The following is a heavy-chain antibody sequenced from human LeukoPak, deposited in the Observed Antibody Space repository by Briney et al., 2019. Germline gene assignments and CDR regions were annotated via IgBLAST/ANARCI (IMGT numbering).Heavy chain of an antibody. CDR3: ARHPHGSTYFDY. CDR2: IYPGDSDT. Sequence: GGSLKISLHGSGYRLTRNWIGWVRQMPGKGLEWMGIIYPGDSDTRYSPSFQGQVTISADQSISTAYLQWSSLKASDTAMYYCARHPHGSTYFDYWGQGTLVTVSS. CDR1: GYRLTRNW. V-gene: IGHV5-51*01. D-gene: IGHD3-10*01. J-gene: IGHJ4*02.